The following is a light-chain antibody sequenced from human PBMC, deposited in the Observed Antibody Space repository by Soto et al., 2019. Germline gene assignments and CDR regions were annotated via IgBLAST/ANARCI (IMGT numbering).Light chain of an antibody. CDR2: DAS. Sequence: EIVLTQSPATLSLSPGERATLSCRASQSVSSYLAWYQQKPGQAPRLLIYDASNRATGIPARFSGSGSGTDFTLTISSLEHEDFEVYYCQQRSNWRVTLGQGTRLEIK. CDR1: QSVSSY. J-gene: IGKJ5*01. CDR3: QQRSNWRVT. V-gene: IGKV3-11*01.